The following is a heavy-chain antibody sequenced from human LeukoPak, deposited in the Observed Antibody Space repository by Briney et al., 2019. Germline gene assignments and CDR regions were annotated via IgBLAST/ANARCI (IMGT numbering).Heavy chain of an antibody. V-gene: IGHV3-9*01. CDR1: GFTFDDYA. CDR3: AKDTGSGYYYYFAY. Sequence: GGSLRLSCAASGFTFDDYAMHWVRQAPGKGLEWVSGISWNSGMINYADSVKGRLTISRDNAKSSLYLQMNSLRAEDTALYYCAKDTGSGYYYYFAYWGQGTLVTVSS. J-gene: IGHJ4*02. CDR2: ISWNSGMI. D-gene: IGHD3-22*01.